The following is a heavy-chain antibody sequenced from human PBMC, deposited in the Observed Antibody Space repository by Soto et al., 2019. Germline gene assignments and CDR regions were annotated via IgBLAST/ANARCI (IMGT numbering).Heavy chain of an antibody. J-gene: IGHJ5*02. V-gene: IGHV3-33*01. D-gene: IGHD3-22*01. Sequence: GGSLRLYRAGSGFNFSNHGMHWVRQAPDRGLEWVAAMWYDESRTFYAESVKGRFTISRDDSRKTLYLEMNTLRVYDTGVYYCVRDDSFRDSSAPWGQGT. CDR1: GFNFSNHG. CDR2: MWYDESRT. CDR3: VRDDSFRDSSAP.